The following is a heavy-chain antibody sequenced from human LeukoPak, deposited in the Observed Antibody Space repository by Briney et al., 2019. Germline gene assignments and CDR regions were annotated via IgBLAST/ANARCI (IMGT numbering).Heavy chain of an antibody. D-gene: IGHD2-2*02. J-gene: IGHJ5*02. CDR2: ISGSGGST. Sequence: GGSLRLSCAASGFTFSSYAMSWVRQAPGKGLEWVSAISGSGGSTYYADSVKGRLTISRDNSKNTLYLQMNSLRAEDTAVYYCAKDAIVVVPAAIYSWFDPWAREPWSPSPQ. V-gene: IGHV3-23*01. CDR1: GFTFSSYA. CDR3: AKDAIVVVPAAIYSWFDP.